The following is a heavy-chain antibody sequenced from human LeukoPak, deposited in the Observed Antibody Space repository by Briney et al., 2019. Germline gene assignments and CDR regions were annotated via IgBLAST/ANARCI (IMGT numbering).Heavy chain of an antibody. D-gene: IGHD4-17*01. CDR2: IWYDGSNK. J-gene: IGHJ3*02. CDR3: ARDGPYGDYFYAFDI. Sequence: GGSLRLSCAASGFTFSSYGMHWVRQAPGKGLEWVAVIWYDGSNKYYADSVKGRFTISRDNSKNTLYLQMNSLRAEDTAVYYCARDGPYGDYFYAFDIWGQGTMVTVSS. V-gene: IGHV3-33*01. CDR1: GFTFSSYG.